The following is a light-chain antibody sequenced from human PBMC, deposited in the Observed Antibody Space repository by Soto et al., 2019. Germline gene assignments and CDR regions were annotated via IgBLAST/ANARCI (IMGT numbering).Light chain of an antibody. CDR1: SGHSSYI. CDR2: LEGSGSY. J-gene: IGLJ3*02. CDR3: ETWDSNTRV. Sequence: QPVLTQSSSASASLGSSVKLTCTLSSGHSSYIIAWHQQQPGKAPRYLMKLEGSGSYNKGSGVPDRFSGSSSGADRYLPISSLQFEDEADYYCETWDSNTRVFGGGTKVTVL. V-gene: IGLV4-60*02.